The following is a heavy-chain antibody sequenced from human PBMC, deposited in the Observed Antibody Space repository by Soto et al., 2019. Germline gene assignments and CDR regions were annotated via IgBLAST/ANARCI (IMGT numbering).Heavy chain of an antibody. V-gene: IGHV1-46*01. J-gene: IGHJ5*02. CDR1: GYTFTSYY. Sequence: GASVKVSCKASGYTFTSYYMHWVRQAPGQGLEWMGIINPSGGSTSYAQKFQGRVTMTRDTSTSTVYMELSSLRSEDTAVYYCARDTGATLPYNGFDPWGPGTLVTVSS. CDR2: INPSGGST. CDR3: ARDTGATLPYNGFDP. D-gene: IGHD1-26*01.